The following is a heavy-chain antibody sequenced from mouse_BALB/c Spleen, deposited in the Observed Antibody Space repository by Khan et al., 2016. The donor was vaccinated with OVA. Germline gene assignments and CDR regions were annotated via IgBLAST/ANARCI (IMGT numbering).Heavy chain of an antibody. CDR1: GYIFTSYW. D-gene: IGHD2-14*01. J-gene: IGHJ4*01. V-gene: IGHV1-76*01. Sequence: QIQLVQSGAELVRPGASVKLSCKTSGYIFTSYWIHWVKQRSGQGLEWIARIYPGTDNTYYNENFKGKATLTADKSSSTTYMQLSSLKSEDSAVYFCARYEDVMDYWGQGTSVTVSS. CDR3: ARYEDVMDY. CDR2: IYPGTDNT.